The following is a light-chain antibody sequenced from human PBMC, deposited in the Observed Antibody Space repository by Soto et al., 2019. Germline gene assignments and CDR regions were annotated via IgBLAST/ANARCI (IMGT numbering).Light chain of an antibody. CDR2: DAS. V-gene: IGKV1-5*01. CDR3: QQYNSYSGT. Sequence: DIPMTQSPSTVSSSSGARVTITCRASQSISSWLAWYQQKPGKAPKLLIYDASSLESGVPSRFSGSGSGTEFTLTTGSLQPDDFATYYCQQYNSYSGTFGQGTKVDIK. J-gene: IGKJ1*01. CDR1: QSISSW.